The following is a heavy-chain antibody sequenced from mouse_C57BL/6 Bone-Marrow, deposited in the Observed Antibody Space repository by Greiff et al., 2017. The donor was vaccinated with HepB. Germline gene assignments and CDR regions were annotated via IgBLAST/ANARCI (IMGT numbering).Heavy chain of an antibody. CDR3: ARRSITTSYFDY. CDR1: GYTFTSYW. CDR2: IDPSDSYI. V-gene: IGHV1-50*01. D-gene: IGHD2-4*01. Sequence: QVQLQQPGAELVKPGASVKLSCKASGYTFTSYWMQWVKQRPGQGLEWIGEIDPSDSYINYNQKFKGKATLTVDTSSSTAYMQLSSLTSEDSAVYYCARRSITTSYFDYWGQGTTLTVSS. J-gene: IGHJ2*01.